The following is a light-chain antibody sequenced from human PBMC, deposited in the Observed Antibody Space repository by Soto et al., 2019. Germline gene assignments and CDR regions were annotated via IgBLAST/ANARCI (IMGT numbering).Light chain of an antibody. CDR3: QPECGRPQM. Sequence: RQGPSSLSVSPGECARLSGRAGQGIGDTLAWYQHKPGQTPRLLIYDTSTRATGVPTRFSGSRSGAEFSLTINRLQSEDSAVYYCQPECGRPQMFGGGTKVDIK. CDR2: DTS. V-gene: IGKV3-15*01. J-gene: IGKJ4*02. CDR1: QGIGDT.